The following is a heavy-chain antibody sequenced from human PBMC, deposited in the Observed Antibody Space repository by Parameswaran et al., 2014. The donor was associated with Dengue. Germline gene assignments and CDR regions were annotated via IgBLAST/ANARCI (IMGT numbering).Heavy chain of an antibody. J-gene: IGHJ6*02. Sequence: LRQMPGKGLEWMGIIYPGDSDTRYSPSFQGQVTISADKSISTAYLQWSSLKASDTAMYYCARQESSGFYYYYGMDVWGQGTTVTVSS. CDR3: ARQESSGFYYYYGMDV. V-gene: IGHV5-51*01. D-gene: IGHD6-19*01. CDR2: IYPGDSDT.